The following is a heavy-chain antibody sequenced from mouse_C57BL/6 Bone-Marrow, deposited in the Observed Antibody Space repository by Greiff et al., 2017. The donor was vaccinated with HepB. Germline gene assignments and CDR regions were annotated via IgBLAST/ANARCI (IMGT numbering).Heavy chain of an antibody. CDR2: IYPRSGNT. V-gene: IGHV1-81*01. J-gene: IGHJ4*01. CDR1: GYTFTSYG. D-gene: IGHD1-1*01. CDR3: AEGGTTVVATGYYAMDY. Sequence: VQLQQSGAELARPGASVKLSCKASGYTFTSYGISWVKQRTGQGLEWIGEIYPRSGNTYYNEKFKGKATLTADKSSSTAYMELRSLTSEDSAVYFCAEGGTTVVATGYYAMDYWGQGTSVTVSS.